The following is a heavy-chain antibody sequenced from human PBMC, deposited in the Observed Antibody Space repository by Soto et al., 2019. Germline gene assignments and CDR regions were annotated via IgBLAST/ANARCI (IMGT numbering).Heavy chain of an antibody. J-gene: IGHJ4*02. CDR3: AKPPIAVAGTFDY. CDR2: ISGSGGST. CDR1: GFTLSSYA. D-gene: IGHD6-19*01. V-gene: IGHV3-23*01. Sequence: GGSLRLSCAASGFTLSSYAMSWVLQAPGKGLEWVSAISGSGGSTYYADSVKGRFTISRDNSKNTLYLQMNSLRAEDTAVYYCAKPPIAVAGTFDYWGQGTLVTVSS.